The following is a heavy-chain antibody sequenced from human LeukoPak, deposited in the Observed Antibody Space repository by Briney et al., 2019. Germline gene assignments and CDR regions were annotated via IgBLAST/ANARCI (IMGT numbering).Heavy chain of an antibody. J-gene: IGHJ4*02. CDR2: IYYSGST. CDR3: ASGFWSGYSSY. V-gene: IGHV4-31*03. Sequence: SQTLSLTCTVSGGSISSGGYSWSWIRQHPGKGLEWIGYIYYSGSTYYNPSLKSRVTISVDTSKNQFSLKLSFVTAADTAVYYCASGFWSGYSSYWGQGTLVTVSS. D-gene: IGHD3-3*01. CDR1: GGSISSGGYS.